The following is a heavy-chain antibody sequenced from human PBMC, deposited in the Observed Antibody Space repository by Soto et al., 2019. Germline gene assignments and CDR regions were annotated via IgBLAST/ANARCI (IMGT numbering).Heavy chain of an antibody. CDR2: ISAYNGNT. D-gene: IGHD1-26*01. V-gene: IGHV1-18*01. J-gene: IGHJ3*02. CDR3: ARSGWEPHYLSPIDAFDI. CDR1: GYTFTSYG. Sequence: ASVKVSCKASGYTFTSYGISWVRQAPGQGLEWMGWISAYNGNTNYAQKLQGRVTMTTDTSTGTAYMELRSLRSDDTAVYYCARSGWEPHYLSPIDAFDIWGQGTMVTVSS.